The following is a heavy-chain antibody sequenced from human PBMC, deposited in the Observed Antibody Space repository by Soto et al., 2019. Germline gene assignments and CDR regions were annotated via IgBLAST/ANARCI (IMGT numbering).Heavy chain of an antibody. CDR1: GFTFSSYS. CDR3: ARGLRGYSGYDGVRDAFDI. V-gene: IGHV3-21*01. Sequence: GGSLRLSCAASGFTFSSYSMNWVRQAPGKGLEWVSSISSSSSYIYYADSVKGRFTISRDNAKNSLYLQMNSLRAEETAVYYCARGLRGYSGYDGVRDAFDIWGQGTMVTVSS. CDR2: ISSSSSYI. D-gene: IGHD5-12*01. J-gene: IGHJ3*02.